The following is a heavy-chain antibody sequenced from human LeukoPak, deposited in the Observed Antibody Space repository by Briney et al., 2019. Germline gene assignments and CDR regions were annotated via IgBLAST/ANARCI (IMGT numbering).Heavy chain of an antibody. CDR2: IKNDGTEK. CDR3: VRISTAVAGADY. CDR1: GFNFDDSW. Sequence: GGSLRLSCAASGFNFDDSWMTWVRQAPGKGLEGVANIKNDGTEKYYADFVKGRFTIPRDNVESCLFLQMDSLRADDTAVYYCVRISTAVAGADYWGQGTLLTVSS. V-gene: IGHV3-7*01. D-gene: IGHD6-19*01. J-gene: IGHJ4*02.